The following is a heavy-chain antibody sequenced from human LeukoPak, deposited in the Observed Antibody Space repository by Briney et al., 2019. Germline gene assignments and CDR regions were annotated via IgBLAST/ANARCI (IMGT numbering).Heavy chain of an antibody. Sequence: GRSLRLSCAASGFIFSGYGTHWVRQAPGKGLEWVAVIWYDGSNKYYADSVKGRFTISRDNSKNTLYLQMNSLRAEDTAVFYCARGNFRRDGYNFDYWGQGTLVTVSS. CDR3: ARGNFRRDGYNFDY. CDR1: GFIFSGYG. CDR2: IWYDGSNK. V-gene: IGHV3-33*01. D-gene: IGHD5-24*01. J-gene: IGHJ4*02.